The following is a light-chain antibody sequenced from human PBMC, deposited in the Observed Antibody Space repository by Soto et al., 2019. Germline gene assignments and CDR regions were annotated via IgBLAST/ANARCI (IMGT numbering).Light chain of an antibody. V-gene: IGLV4-69*01. J-gene: IGLJ2*01. CDR3: QTWGTGIQV. CDR1: SGHSSYA. Sequence: QSVLTQSPSASASLGASVKLTCTLSSGHSSYAIAWHQQQPEKGPRYLMKLSSDGSHSKGDGIPDRFSGSSSGAERSLTISSLQSEDEADYYCQTWGTGIQVFGGGTKLTVL. CDR2: LSSDGSH.